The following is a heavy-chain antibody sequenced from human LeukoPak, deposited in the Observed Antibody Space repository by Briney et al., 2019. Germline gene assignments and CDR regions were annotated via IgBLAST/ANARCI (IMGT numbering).Heavy chain of an antibody. D-gene: IGHD7-27*01. Sequence: GGSLRLSCAASGFTFSSYSMNWVRQAPGKGLEWVSFISSSSAYISYADSVKGRFTISRDNAKNSLYLQMNSLRAEDTAVYYCARDKVTRKLGIDYWGQGTLVTVSS. J-gene: IGHJ4*02. CDR2: ISSSSAYI. CDR1: GFTFSSYS. CDR3: ARDKVTRKLGIDY. V-gene: IGHV3-21*04.